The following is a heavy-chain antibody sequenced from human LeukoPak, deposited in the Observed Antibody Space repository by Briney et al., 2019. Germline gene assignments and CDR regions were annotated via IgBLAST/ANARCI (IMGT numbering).Heavy chain of an antibody. V-gene: IGHV4-34*01. Sequence: SETPSLTCAVYGGSFSGYYWSWIRQPPGKGLEWIGEINHSGSTNYNPSLKSRVTISVDTSKNQFSLKLSSVTAADTAVYYCARGMRVEPDSTPSFGYWGQGTLVTVSS. CDR2: INHSGST. J-gene: IGHJ4*02. CDR3: ARGMRVEPDSTPSFGY. CDR1: GGSFSGYY. D-gene: IGHD3-3*01.